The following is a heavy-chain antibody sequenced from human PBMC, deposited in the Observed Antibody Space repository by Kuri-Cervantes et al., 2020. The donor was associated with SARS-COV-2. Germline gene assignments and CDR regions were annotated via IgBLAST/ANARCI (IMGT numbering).Heavy chain of an antibody. D-gene: IGHD5-24*01. CDR3: ARQVLTMAVWIDS. V-gene: IGHV3-30*03. CDR1: GFMFSRYG. J-gene: IGHJ5*01. CDR2: ISFDGTTK. Sequence: GESLKISCAASGFMFSRYGMHWVRQAPGRGLEWVAYISFDGTTKNNSASGKGRFIISRDNARNSLFLEMKSVRAEDTAVYYCARQVLTMAVWIDSWGQGTLVTVSS.